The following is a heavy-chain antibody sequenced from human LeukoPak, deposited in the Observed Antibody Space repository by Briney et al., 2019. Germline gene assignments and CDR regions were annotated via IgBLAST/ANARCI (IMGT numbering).Heavy chain of an antibody. CDR1: GFTFSSYT. V-gene: IGHV3-74*01. CDR2: INGDGSKT. Sequence: PGGSLRLSCAASGFTFSSYTMNWVRQAPGKGLVWISRINGDGSKTDYADSVKGRFVTSRDNAKDTLYLQMDSLTAEDTAVYFCTRGMLDYYDSSGFSSTDYWGQGTLVTVSS. CDR3: TRGMLDYYDSSGFSSTDY. D-gene: IGHD3-22*01. J-gene: IGHJ4*02.